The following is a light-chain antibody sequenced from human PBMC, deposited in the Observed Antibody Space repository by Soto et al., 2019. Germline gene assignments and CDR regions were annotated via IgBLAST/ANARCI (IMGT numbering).Light chain of an antibody. CDR3: QQYNTYSCT. CDR1: QSISSW. Sequence: DIQMTQSPSTLSASVGDRVTITCRASQSISSWLAWYQQKPGKAPKLVIYDASSLESGVPSRFSGSGSGTEFTLTISSLQPDELATSPSQQYNTYSCTFGQGTKVDIK. V-gene: IGKV1-5*01. J-gene: IGKJ1*01. CDR2: DAS.